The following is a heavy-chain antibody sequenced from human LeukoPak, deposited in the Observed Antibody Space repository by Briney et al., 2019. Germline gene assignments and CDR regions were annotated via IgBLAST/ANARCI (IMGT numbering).Heavy chain of an antibody. V-gene: IGHV4-39*02. CDR3: AKARYDILTEFDY. J-gene: IGHJ4*02. D-gene: IGHD3-9*01. CDR2: IYYSGST. Sequence: SETLSLTCTVSGDSISGSSYYWGWIRQPPGKGLEWIGSIYYSGSTYYNPSLKSRVTISVDTSKNQFSLKLNSVTATDTAVYYCAKARYDILTEFDYWGQGTLVTVSS. CDR1: GDSISGSSYY.